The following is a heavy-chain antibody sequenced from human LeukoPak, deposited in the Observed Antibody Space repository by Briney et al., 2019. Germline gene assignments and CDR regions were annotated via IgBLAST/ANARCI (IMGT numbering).Heavy chain of an antibody. D-gene: IGHD3-10*01. CDR1: GGSISSSNW. CDR3: ARDRWGYYGSGSYYAVWYFDL. Sequence: SGTLSLTCAVSGGSISSSNWWSWVRQPPGKGLEWIGEIYHSGSTNYNPSLKRRVTISVDKSKNQFSLKLSSVTAADTAVYYCARDRWGYYGSGSYYAVWYFDLWGRGTLVTVSS. CDR2: IYHSGST. J-gene: IGHJ2*01. V-gene: IGHV4-4*02.